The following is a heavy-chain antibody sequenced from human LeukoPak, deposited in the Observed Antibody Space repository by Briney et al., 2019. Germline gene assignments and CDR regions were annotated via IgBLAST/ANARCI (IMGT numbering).Heavy chain of an antibody. CDR1: GNTFTTYG. V-gene: IGHV1-18*01. CDR2: ISTYSGNT. CDR3: ARVHPVQRMPFDY. D-gene: IGHD2-2*01. Sequence: VASVKVSCKASGNTFTTYGISWVRQAPGQGLEWMGWISTYSGNTNLAQNLQGRVTMTTDTSTSTAYMELRSLRSDDTAVYYCARVHPVQRMPFDYWGQGTLVTVSS. J-gene: IGHJ4*02.